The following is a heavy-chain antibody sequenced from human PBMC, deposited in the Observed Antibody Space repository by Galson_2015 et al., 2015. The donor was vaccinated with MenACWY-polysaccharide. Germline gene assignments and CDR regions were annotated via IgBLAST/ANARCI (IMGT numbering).Heavy chain of an antibody. CDR2: TSGSGGST. CDR3: AKYSDFQLYYYYYYMDV. D-gene: IGHD3-3*01. V-gene: IGHV3-23*01. Sequence: WVRQAPGKGLEWVSATSGSGGSTYYADSVKGRFTISRDNSKNTLYLQMNSLRVEDTAVYYCAKYSDFQLYYYYYYMDVWGKGTTVTVSS. J-gene: IGHJ6*03.